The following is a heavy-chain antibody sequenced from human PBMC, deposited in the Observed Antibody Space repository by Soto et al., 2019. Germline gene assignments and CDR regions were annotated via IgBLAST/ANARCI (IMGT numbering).Heavy chain of an antibody. CDR2: INSDGSST. V-gene: IGHV3-74*01. J-gene: IGHJ4*02. D-gene: IGHD3-3*01. Sequence: GGSLRLSCAASGFTFSSYCMHWVRQAPGKGLVWVSRINSDGSSTSYADSVKGRFTISRDNAKNTLYLQMNSLRAEDTAVYYCARGTVYDFWSGYPHFDYWGQGTLVTVSS. CDR3: ARGTVYDFWSGYPHFDY. CDR1: GFTFSSYC.